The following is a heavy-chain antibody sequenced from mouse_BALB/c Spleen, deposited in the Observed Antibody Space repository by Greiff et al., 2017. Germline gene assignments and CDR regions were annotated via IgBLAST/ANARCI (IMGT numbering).Heavy chain of an antibody. D-gene: IGHD2-4*01. CDR1: GFTFSDYG. CDR3: ARDKGYDYDPYAMDY. J-gene: IGHJ4*01. CDR2: ISNLAYSI. Sequence: EVKLMESGGGLVQPGGSRKLSCAASGFTFSDYGMAWVRQAPGKGPEWVAFISNLAYSIYYADTVTGRFTISRENAKNTLYLEMSSLRSEDTAMYYCARDKGYDYDPYAMDYWGQGTSVTVSS. V-gene: IGHV5-15*02.